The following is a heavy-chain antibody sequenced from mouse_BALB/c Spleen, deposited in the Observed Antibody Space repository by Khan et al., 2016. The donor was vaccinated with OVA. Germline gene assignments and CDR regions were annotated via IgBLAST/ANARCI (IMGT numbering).Heavy chain of an antibody. V-gene: IGHV1-9*01. CDR2: ILPGSGNT. Sequence: QMQLEQSGAELMKPGASVKISCKATGYTFSSYWIEWVKQRPGHGLEWIGEILPGSGNTNCTENFKGKATFTADTSSNTAYMQLSSLTSEDSAVYYCVRYSNHWYFDVWGAGTTVTVSS. CDR3: VRYSNHWYFDV. J-gene: IGHJ1*01. D-gene: IGHD2-5*01. CDR1: GYTFSSYW.